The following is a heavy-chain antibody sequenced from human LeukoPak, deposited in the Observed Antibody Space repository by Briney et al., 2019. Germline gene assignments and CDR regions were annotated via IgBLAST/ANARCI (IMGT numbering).Heavy chain of an antibody. D-gene: IGHD2-2*03. CDR1: GFTFSNYG. J-gene: IGHJ4*02. V-gene: IGHV3-48*02. CDR3: ASGSGH. CDR2: ISSSGSTK. Sequence: QAGGSLRLSCAASGFTFSNYGLNWVRQAPGKGLEWVSHISSSGSTKYYADSVKGRFTISRDNAKNSLYLQMNSRRDEDTAVFYCASGSGHWGQGTLVTVSS.